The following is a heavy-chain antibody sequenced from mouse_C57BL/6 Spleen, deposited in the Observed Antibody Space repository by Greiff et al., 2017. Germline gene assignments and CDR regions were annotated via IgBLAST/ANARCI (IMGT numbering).Heavy chain of an antibody. V-gene: IGHV1-72*01. CDR1: GYTFTSYW. Sequence: QVQLQQPGAELVKPGASVKLSCKASGYTFTSYWMHWVKQRPGRGLEWIGRSDPNSGGTKYNEKFKSKATLTVDKPSSTAYMQLSSLTSEDSAVYYCARPSPYAMDYWGQGTSVTVAS. CDR2: SDPNSGGT. CDR3: ARPSPYAMDY. J-gene: IGHJ4*01.